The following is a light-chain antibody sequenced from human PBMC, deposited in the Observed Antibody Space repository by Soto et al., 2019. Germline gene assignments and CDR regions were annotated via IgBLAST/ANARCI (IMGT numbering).Light chain of an antibody. CDR3: QQYNKWPLT. CDR2: GAS. CDR1: QSVSSSY. J-gene: IGKJ1*01. Sequence: EIVFTQSPGTLSLSPWQTTTLXWRTSQSVSSSYLAWYQQKPGQAPRLLIYGASSRATGIPDRFSGSGSGTDFTLTISRLEPEDFAVYYCQQYNKWPLTFGQGTKVDIK. V-gene: IGKV3-20*01.